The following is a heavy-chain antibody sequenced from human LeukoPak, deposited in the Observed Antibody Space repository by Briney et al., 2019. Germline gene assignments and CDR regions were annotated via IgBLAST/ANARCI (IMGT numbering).Heavy chain of an antibody. Sequence: GGSLRLSCAASGFTFSSYAMHWVRQAPGKGLEWVAVISYDGSNKYYADSVKGRFTISRDNSKNTLYLQMNSLRAEDTAVYYCAKEAIAVAGTMYYFDYWGQGTLVTVSS. J-gene: IGHJ4*02. V-gene: IGHV3-30-3*01. D-gene: IGHD6-19*01. CDR3: AKEAIAVAGTMYYFDY. CDR2: ISYDGSNK. CDR1: GFTFSSYA.